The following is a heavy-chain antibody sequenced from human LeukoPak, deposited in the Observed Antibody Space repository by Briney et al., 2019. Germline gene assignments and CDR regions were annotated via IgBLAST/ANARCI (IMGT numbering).Heavy chain of an antibody. CDR1: GGSISSYY. J-gene: IGHJ5*02. V-gene: IGHV4-59*01. Sequence: SETLSLTCTVSGGSISSYYWSWIRQPPGKGLEWIGYIYYSGSTNYNPSLKSRVTISVDTSKNQFSLKLSSVTAADTAVYYCASLYSGYDSGWFDPWGQGTLVTVSS. CDR2: IYYSGST. CDR3: ASLYSGYDSGWFDP. D-gene: IGHD5-12*01.